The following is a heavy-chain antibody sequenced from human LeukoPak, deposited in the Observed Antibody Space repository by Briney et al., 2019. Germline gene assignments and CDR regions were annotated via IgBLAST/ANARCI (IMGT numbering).Heavy chain of an antibody. CDR3: ARDLAYSRLDY. D-gene: IGHD5-18*01. V-gene: IGHV3-30*03. J-gene: IGHJ4*02. Sequence: GGSLRLSCAASGFTFSSYGMHWVRQAPGKGLEWVAIISYDGSNKYYADSVKGRFTISRDNAENSLYLQMNSLRVEDTAFYYCARDLAYSRLDYWGQGMLVTVSS. CDR1: GFTFSSYG. CDR2: ISYDGSNK.